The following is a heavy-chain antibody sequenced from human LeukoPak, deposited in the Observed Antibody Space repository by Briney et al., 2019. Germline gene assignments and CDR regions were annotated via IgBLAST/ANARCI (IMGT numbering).Heavy chain of an antibody. CDR2: ICSRGRYI. D-gene: IGHD3-10*01. Sequence: GSLRLSCAASGFTFSSYEMNWVRQAPGMGLEWVSYICSRGRYIYYADSVKGRFTISRDNAKNSLYLQTNSLRAEDTAVYFCARDLYYYGSGSYVPGLPDYWGQGTLVTVSS. CDR3: ARDLYYYGSGSYVPGLPDY. CDR1: GFTFSSYE. V-gene: IGHV3-48*03. J-gene: IGHJ4*02.